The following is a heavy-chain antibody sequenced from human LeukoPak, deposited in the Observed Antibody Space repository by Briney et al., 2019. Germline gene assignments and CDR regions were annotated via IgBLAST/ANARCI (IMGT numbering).Heavy chain of an antibody. V-gene: IGHV1-69*13. Sequence: SVKVSCKASGGTFSSYAISWVRQAPGQGLEWMGGIIPIFGTADHAQKFQGRVTITADESTSTAYMELSSLRSEDTAVYYCARDLEAGGSYFDYWGQGTLVTVSS. J-gene: IGHJ4*02. D-gene: IGHD1-26*01. CDR2: IIPIFGTA. CDR1: GGTFSSYA. CDR3: ARDLEAGGSYFDY.